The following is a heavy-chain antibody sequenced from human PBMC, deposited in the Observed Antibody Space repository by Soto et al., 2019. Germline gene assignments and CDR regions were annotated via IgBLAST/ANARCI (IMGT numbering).Heavy chain of an antibody. J-gene: IGHJ5*02. D-gene: IGHD3-10*01. V-gene: IGHV4-59*01. CDR1: GGSISSYY. Sequence: PSETLSLTCTVSGGSISSYYWSWIRQPPGKGLEWIGYIYYSGSTNYNPSLKSRVTISVDTSKNQFSLKLSSVTAAETAVYYCARTVRGVIGYTWFDPWGQGTLVTVSS. CDR2: IYYSGST. CDR3: ARTVRGVIGYTWFDP.